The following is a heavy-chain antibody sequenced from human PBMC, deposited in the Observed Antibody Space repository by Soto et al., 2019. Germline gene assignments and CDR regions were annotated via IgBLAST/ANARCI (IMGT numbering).Heavy chain of an antibody. CDR1: GFTFSNAW. Sequence: EVQLVESGGGLVKPGGSLRLSCAASGFTFSNAWMSWVRQAPGKGLEWVGRIKSKTDGGTTDYAAPVKGRFTISRDDSKNTLYLQMNSLKTEDTAVYYCTTDPPPPLAYYYYYMDVWGKGTTVTVSS. J-gene: IGHJ6*03. V-gene: IGHV3-15*01. CDR2: IKSKTDGGTT. D-gene: IGHD3-16*01. CDR3: TTDPPPPLAYYYYYMDV.